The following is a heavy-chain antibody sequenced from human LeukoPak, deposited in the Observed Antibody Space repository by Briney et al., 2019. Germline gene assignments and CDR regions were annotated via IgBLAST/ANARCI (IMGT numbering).Heavy chain of an antibody. CDR3: AGDPSIAVAGTGFDY. D-gene: IGHD6-19*01. V-gene: IGHV4-61*02. Sequence: SQTLSLTCTVSGGSISSGSYYWSWIRQPAGKGLEWIGRIYTSGSTNYNPSLKSRVTISVDTSKNQFSLKLSSVTAADTAVYYCAGDPSIAVAGTGFDYWGQGTLVTVSS. CDR1: GGSISSGSYY. CDR2: IYTSGST. J-gene: IGHJ4*02.